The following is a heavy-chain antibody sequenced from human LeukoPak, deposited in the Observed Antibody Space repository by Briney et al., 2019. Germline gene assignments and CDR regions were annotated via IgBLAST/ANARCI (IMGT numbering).Heavy chain of an antibody. J-gene: IGHJ4*02. D-gene: IGHD6-13*01. CDR3: ARTQQLNGDFDY. V-gene: IGHV4-59*12. Sequence: PSETLSLTCTVSGGSISSYYWSWIRQPPGKGLEWIGNIYYSGSTNYNPSLKSRVTISVDRSKNQFSLKLSSVTAADTAVYYCARTQQLNGDFDYWGQGTLVTVSS. CDR2: IYYSGST. CDR1: GGSISSYY.